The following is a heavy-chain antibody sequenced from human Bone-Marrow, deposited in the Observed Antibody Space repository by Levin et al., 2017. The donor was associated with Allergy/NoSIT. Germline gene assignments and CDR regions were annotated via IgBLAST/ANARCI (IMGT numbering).Heavy chain of an antibody. CDR2: IRSKANSYAT. D-gene: IGHD6-6*01. V-gene: IGHV3-73*01. J-gene: IGHJ6*02. CDR3: TRDPARLGDYYYYYGMDV. Sequence: PGGSLRLSCAASGFTFSGSAMHWVRQASGKGLEWVGRIRSKANSYATAYAASVKGRFTISRDDSKNTAYLQMNSLKTEDTAVYYCTRDPARLGDYYYYYGMDVWGQGTTVTVSS. CDR1: GFTFSGSA.